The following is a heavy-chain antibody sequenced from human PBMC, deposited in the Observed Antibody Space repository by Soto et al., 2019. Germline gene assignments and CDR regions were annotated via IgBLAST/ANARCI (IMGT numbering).Heavy chain of an antibody. CDR2: TYYRSKWYN. CDR1: GDSVSSNSAA. Sequence: SQTLSLTCAISGDSVSSNSAAWNWIRQSPSRGLEWLGRTYYRSKWYNDYAVSVKSRITINPDTSKNQFSLQLNSVTPEDTAVYYCAKNTGGYSGYDYSYYFDYWGQGTLVTVSS. D-gene: IGHD5-12*01. CDR3: AKNTGGYSGYDYSYYFDY. J-gene: IGHJ4*02. V-gene: IGHV6-1*01.